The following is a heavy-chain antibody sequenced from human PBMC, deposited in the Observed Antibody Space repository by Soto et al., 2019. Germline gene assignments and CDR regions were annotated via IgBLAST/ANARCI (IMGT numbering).Heavy chain of an antibody. CDR3: ARVGGINWFDP. Sequence: SETLSLTCAVYGGSFSGYYWSWIRQPPGKGLEWIGEINHNGSTNYNPSLKSRVTISVDTSKNHFSLKLSSVTAADTAVYYCARVGGINWFDPWGQGTLVTVSS. V-gene: IGHV4-34*01. CDR2: INHNGST. D-gene: IGHD3-16*01. J-gene: IGHJ5*02. CDR1: GGSFSGYY.